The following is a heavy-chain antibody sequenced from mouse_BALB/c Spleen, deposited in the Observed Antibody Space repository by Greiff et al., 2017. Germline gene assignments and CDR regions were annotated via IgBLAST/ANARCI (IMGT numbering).Heavy chain of an antibody. J-gene: IGHJ3*01. CDR1: GYAFTNYL. V-gene: IGHV1-54*01. CDR2: INPGSGGT. D-gene: IGHD1-1*01. Sequence: QVQLKQSGAELVRPGTSVKVSCKASGYAFTNYLIEWVKQRPGQGLEWIGVINPGSGGTNYNEKFKGKATLTADKSSSTAYMQLSSLTSDDSAVYFCAVAWFAYWGQGTLVTVSA. CDR3: AVAWFAY.